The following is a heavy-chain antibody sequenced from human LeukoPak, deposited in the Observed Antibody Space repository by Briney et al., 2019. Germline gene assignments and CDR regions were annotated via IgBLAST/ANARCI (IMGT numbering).Heavy chain of an antibody. Sequence: GTLSLTCAVSGGSISSSNWWSWVRQAPGKGLEWVSVIHTNNSTFYTNSVKGRFAISRDNSKNTLYLQMNSLRAEDTAVYYCARDRYRLGAMDNYWGQGTLVTVSS. CDR3: ARDRYRLGAMDNY. CDR2: IHTNNST. V-gene: IGHV3-66*01. J-gene: IGHJ4*02. CDR1: GGSISSSNW. D-gene: IGHD1-26*01.